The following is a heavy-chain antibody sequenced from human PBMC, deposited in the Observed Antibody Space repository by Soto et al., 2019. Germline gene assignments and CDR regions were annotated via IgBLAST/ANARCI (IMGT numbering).Heavy chain of an antibody. Sequence: QVQLVQSGAEVKKPGASVKVSCKASGYTFTSYGISWVRQAPGQGLEWMGWISAYNGNTNYAQKLQRRVTMTTDTSTSTAYMERRSLRSDDTAVYYCARVRSSTSHSRSWYGVDAFDVWGQGTMVTVSS. D-gene: IGHD6-13*01. J-gene: IGHJ3*01. CDR2: ISAYNGNT. V-gene: IGHV1-18*01. CDR1: GYTFTSYG. CDR3: ARVRSSTSHSRSWYGVDAFDV.